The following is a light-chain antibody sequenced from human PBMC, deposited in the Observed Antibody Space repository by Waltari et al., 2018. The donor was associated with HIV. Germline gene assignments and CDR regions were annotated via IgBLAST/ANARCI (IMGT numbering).Light chain of an antibody. CDR1: SLPSQH. V-gene: IGLV3-25*03. J-gene: IGLJ2*01. CDR3: QSTGSSGTLVL. Sequence: SYELTQPASVSVYPGQTAKITCSGDSLPSQHGHWYQQRPGQAPILLIYNDHERPSGIPARFSGSTSGTTVTLTINGVQTEDEADYYCQSTGSSGTLVLFAGGTKLTVL. CDR2: NDH.